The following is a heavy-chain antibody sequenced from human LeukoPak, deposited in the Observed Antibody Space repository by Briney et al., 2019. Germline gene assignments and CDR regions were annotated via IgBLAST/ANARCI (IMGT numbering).Heavy chain of an antibody. CDR2: MNPNSGNT. Sequence: ASVKVSCKASGYTFTSYDINRVRQATGQGLEWMGWMNPNSGNTGYAQKFQGRVTITRNTSIGTAYMELSSLRSEDTAVYYCARGLRLPTRARYYYYYMDVWGKGTTVTVSS. CDR3: ARGLRLPTRARYYYYYMDV. J-gene: IGHJ6*03. V-gene: IGHV1-8*03. CDR1: GYTFTSYD.